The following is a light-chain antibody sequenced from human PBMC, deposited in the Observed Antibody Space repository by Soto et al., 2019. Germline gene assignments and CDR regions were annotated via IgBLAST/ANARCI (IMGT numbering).Light chain of an antibody. CDR3: SSFTGSTTGV. V-gene: IGLV2-14*03. CDR1: NSDIGSYDY. CDR2: DVS. Sequence: QSALTQPASVSGSPGQSITISCTGTNSDIGSYDYVSWYQQHPGKAPKLFIYDVSKRPSGLSNRFSGSKSGNTASLTISGLLTEDEADYFCSSFTGSTTGVFGGGTKVTVL. J-gene: IGLJ3*02.